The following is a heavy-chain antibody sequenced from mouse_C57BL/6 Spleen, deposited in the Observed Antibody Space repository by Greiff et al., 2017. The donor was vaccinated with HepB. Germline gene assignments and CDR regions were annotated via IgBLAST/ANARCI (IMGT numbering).Heavy chain of an antibody. Sequence: EVMLVESGGGLVQPGGSLKLSCAASGFTFSDYGMAWVRQAPRKGPEWVAFISNLAYSIYYADTVTGRLTISRENAKNTLYLEMSSLRSEDTGMYYCAIQGAYYSNYVGYFDVWGTGTTVTVSS. CDR2: ISNLAYSI. V-gene: IGHV5-15*01. J-gene: IGHJ1*03. D-gene: IGHD2-5*01. CDR1: GFTFSDYG. CDR3: AIQGAYYSNYVGYFDV.